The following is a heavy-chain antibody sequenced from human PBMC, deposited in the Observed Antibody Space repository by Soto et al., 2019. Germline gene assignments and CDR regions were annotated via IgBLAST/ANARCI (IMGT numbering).Heavy chain of an antibody. D-gene: IGHD6-13*01. V-gene: IGHV1-69*01. J-gene: IGHJ4*02. CDR2: IIPYYNTL. Sequence: QAQVVQSGAEVRKPGSSVKLSCKASEGTFNSYAIAWVRQAPGQGLEWMGGIIPYYNTLNYAQKFQDRVTITADDSTSAVYMELSSLRYDDTAVYFCASGASRWYPYCVDSWAQGILVTVSS. CDR3: ASGASRWYPYCVDS. CDR1: EGTFNSYA.